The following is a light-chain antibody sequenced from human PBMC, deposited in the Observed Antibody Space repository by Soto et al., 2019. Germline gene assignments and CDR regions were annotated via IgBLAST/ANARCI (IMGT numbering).Light chain of an antibody. CDR3: QQYESTPPT. CDR1: QSALYSSNNKNY. V-gene: IGKV4-1*01. Sequence: DIVMTQSPDSLAVSLGERATINCKSSQSALYSSNNKNYLAWYQQRPGQPPKLLIYWASTRESGVPDRFSGSGSGTDFTLTITSLQAEDMAVYYCQQYESTPPTFGQGTKLEIK. CDR2: WAS. J-gene: IGKJ2*01.